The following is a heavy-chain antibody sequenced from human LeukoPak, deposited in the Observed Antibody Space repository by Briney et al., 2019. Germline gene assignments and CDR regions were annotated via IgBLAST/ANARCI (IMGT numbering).Heavy chain of an antibody. CDR3: AREPPRGSSGTIFLGYFQH. D-gene: IGHD1-14*01. CDR1: GYTFTGYY. J-gene: IGHJ1*01. CDR2: INPNSGGT. Sequence: ASVKVSCKASGYTFTGYYMHWVRQAPGQGLEWMGWINPNSGGTNYAQKFQGRVTMTRDTSISTAYMELSRLRSDDTAVYYCAREPPRGSSGTIFLGYFQHWGQGTLVTVSS. V-gene: IGHV1-2*02.